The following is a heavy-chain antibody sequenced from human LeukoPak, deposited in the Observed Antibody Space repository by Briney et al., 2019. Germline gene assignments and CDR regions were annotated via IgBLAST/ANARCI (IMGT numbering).Heavy chain of an antibody. CDR3: AREALNPSYYDFWSGYPFDY. Sequence: SVKVSCKASGGTFSSYAISWVRQAPGQGLEWMGGIIPIFGTANYAQKFQGRVTITADESTSTAYMELSSLRSEGTAVYYCAREALNPSYYDFWSGYPFDYWGQGTLVTVSS. CDR1: GGTFSSYA. J-gene: IGHJ4*02. V-gene: IGHV1-69*01. D-gene: IGHD3-3*01. CDR2: IIPIFGTA.